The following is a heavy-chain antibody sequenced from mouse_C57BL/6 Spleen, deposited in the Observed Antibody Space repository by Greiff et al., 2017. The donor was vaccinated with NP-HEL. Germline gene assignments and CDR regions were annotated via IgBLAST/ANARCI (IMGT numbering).Heavy chain of an antibody. D-gene: IGHD1-1*01. Sequence: EVQVVESGGGLVKPGGSLKLSCAASGFTFSDYGMHWVRQAPEKGLEWVAYISSGSSTIYYADTVKGRFTISRDNAKNTLFLQMTSLRSEDTAMYYCANYYGSSLPTDAMDYWGQGTSVTVSS. CDR3: ANYYGSSLPTDAMDY. J-gene: IGHJ4*01. V-gene: IGHV5-17*01. CDR1: GFTFSDYG. CDR2: ISSGSSTI.